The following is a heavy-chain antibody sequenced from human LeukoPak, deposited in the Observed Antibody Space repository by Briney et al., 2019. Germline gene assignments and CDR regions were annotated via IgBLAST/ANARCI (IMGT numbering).Heavy chain of an antibody. D-gene: IGHD6-19*01. J-gene: IGHJ4*02. CDR2: ISYDGSNK. V-gene: IGHV3-30*03. Sequence: GRSLRLSCAASGFTFSSCGMHWVRQAPGKGLEWVAVISYDGSNKYYADSVKGRFTISRDNSKNTLFLEMNSLRAEDTAVYYCARGPKQWLATGAFVYWGQGTLVTVSS. CDR3: ARGPKQWLATGAFVY. CDR1: GFTFSSCG.